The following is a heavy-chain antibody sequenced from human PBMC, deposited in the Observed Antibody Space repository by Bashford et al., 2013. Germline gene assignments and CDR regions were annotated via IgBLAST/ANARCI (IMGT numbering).Heavy chain of an antibody. V-gene: IGHV3-11*01. D-gene: IGHD1-26*01. Sequence: RQAPGKGLEWLSYISSSGSTMYYADSMKGRFTISRDNAKNSLYLRMNSLRAEDTAVYYCARSSGVGATSPLTSWGQGRPGHRLL. J-gene: IGHJ1*01. CDR2: ISSSGSTM. CDR3: ARSSGVGATSPLTS.